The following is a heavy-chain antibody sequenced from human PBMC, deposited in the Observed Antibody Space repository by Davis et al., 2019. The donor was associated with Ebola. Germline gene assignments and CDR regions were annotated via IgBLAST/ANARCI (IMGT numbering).Heavy chain of an antibody. J-gene: IGHJ6*02. CDR2: ISSSSSYI. D-gene: IGHD4/OR15-4a*01. V-gene: IGHV3-21*01. CDR3: ARRLYGVRWYYYYGMDV. CDR1: GFTFSSYS. Sequence: GGSLRLSCAASGFTFSSYSMNWVRQAPGKGLEWVSSISSSSSYIYYADSVKGRFTISRDNAKNSLYLQMNSLRAEDTAVYYCARRLYGVRWYYYYGMDVWGQGTTVTVSS.